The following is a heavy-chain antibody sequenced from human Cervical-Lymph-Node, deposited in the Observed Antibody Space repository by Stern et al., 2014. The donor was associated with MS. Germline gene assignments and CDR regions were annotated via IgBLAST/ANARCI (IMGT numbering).Heavy chain of an antibody. CDR1: GFTFSTYA. J-gene: IGHJ6*02. CDR2: ISDSGVYT. Sequence: EVQLLESGGGLVQPGGSLRLSCAASGFTFSTYAFSLVRQASGKGLEWVSSISDSGVYTYYADSVKGRFTISRDNSKSMLYLEMQSLRAEDTAVYHCAKDLGRGVVVVPLYGLDVWGQGTTVTVSS. V-gene: IGHV3-23*01. CDR3: AKDLGRGVVVVPLYGLDV. D-gene: IGHD2-2*01.